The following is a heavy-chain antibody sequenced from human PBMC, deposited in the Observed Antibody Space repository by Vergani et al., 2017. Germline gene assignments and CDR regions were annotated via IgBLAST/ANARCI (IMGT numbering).Heavy chain of an antibody. CDR1: GGSINSHNYY. Sequence: QVQLQESGPGLMKPSQTLSLTCTVSGGSINSHNYYWSWIRQPAGKGLEWIGRIHTSGSTNYNPSLKSRVTMSEDTSKNQFSLNLTSVTAADTAVYFCAGGSCLGGSCYKPLFDYWGQGILVTVSS. CDR3: AGGSCLGGSCYKPLFDY. D-gene: IGHD2-15*01. CDR2: IHTSGST. J-gene: IGHJ4*02. V-gene: IGHV4-61*02.